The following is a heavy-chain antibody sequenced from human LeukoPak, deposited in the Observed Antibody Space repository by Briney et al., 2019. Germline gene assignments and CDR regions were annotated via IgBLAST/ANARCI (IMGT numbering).Heavy chain of an antibody. J-gene: IGHJ4*02. CDR1: GYTFTSYA. D-gene: IGHD3-22*01. CDR3: ARIIPTYYYDSSTYSQFGVFDY. Sequence: ASVKASCKASGYTFTSYAISWVRQAPGQGLEWMGWVSAYNGNTNYAQKLQGRVTMTTDTSTSTAYMELRSLRSDDTAVYYCARIIPTYYYDSSTYSQFGVFDYWGQGTLVTVSS. V-gene: IGHV1-18*01. CDR2: VSAYNGNT.